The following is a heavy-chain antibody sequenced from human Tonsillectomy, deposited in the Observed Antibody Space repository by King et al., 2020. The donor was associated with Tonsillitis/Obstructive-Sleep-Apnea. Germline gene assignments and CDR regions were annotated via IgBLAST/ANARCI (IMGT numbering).Heavy chain of an antibody. D-gene: IGHD2-8*02. Sequence: QLVQSGAEVKKPGASVKVSCKTSGYTFTKSGISWARQAPGQGLEWMGWISVYNGNTHYAQKFQGRVTMTIDTSTRTAYMELRSLRYDDTAVYYCVRDNACPGFDLWGQGTLVTVSS. CDR1: GYTFTKSG. CDR2: ISVYNGNT. CDR3: VRDNACPGFDL. J-gene: IGHJ5*02. V-gene: IGHV1-18*01.